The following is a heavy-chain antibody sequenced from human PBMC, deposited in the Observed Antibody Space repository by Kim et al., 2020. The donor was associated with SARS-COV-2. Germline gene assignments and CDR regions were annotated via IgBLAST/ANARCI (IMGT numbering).Heavy chain of an antibody. D-gene: IGHD3-16*01. CDR2: TT. Sequence: TTIYADTIKGRFTLSRENAKNALYLQMNSLRGDDTAVYFCARTNLRAFYIWGQGTICTVSS. V-gene: IGHV3-74*01. J-gene: IGHJ3*02. CDR3: ARTNLRAFYI.